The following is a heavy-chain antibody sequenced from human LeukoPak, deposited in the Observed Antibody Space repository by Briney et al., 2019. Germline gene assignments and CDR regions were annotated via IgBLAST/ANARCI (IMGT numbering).Heavy chain of an antibody. Sequence: GGSLRLSCVASGFTFSSYWMSWVRQAPGKGLECVADIKQDGSEKYYVDSVKGRFTISRDNAKNSLYLQMNSLRAEDTAVYYCAREGVNWGYYFDYWGQGTLVTVSS. CDR3: AREGVNWGYYFDY. CDR1: GFTFSSYW. CDR2: IKQDGSEK. V-gene: IGHV3-7*01. D-gene: IGHD7-27*01. J-gene: IGHJ4*02.